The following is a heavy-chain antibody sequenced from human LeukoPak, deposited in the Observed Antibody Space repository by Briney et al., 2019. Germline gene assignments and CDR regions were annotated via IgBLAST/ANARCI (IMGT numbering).Heavy chain of an antibody. CDR2: INHSGSA. D-gene: IGHD2-2*01. Sequence: SETLSLTCAVYGGPFSGHYWRWIRQPPGKGLEWIGEINHSGSANYSPSLKSRVTLSVDTSKNQFSLKLSSVAAADTAMYYCATMRGYCSSPTCQDSWGQGTLVTVSS. CDR1: GGPFSGHY. J-gene: IGHJ4*02. V-gene: IGHV4-34*01. CDR3: ATMRGYCSSPTCQDS.